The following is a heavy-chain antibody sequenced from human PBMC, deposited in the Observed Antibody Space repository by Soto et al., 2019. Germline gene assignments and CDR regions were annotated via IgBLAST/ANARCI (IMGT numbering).Heavy chain of an antibody. D-gene: IGHD3-22*01. J-gene: IGHJ4*02. CDR2: IYPGDSDT. Sequence: SLKISCKGSGYSFTSYWIGWVRQMPGKGLEWMGIIYPGDSDTRYSPSFQGQVTISADKSISTAYLQWSSLKASDTAMYYCARQSLASPYYYDSSGYPDYWGQGTLVTVSS. CDR1: GYSFTSYW. V-gene: IGHV5-51*01. CDR3: ARQSLASPYYYDSSGYPDY.